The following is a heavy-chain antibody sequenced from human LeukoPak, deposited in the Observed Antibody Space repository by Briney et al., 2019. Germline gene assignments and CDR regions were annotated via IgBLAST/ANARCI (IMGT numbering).Heavy chain of an antibody. CDR2: ISGIGGST. Sequence: GGSLRLSCAASGFTFSNYAMNWVRQAPGKGLEWVSAISGIGGSTYYADSVKGRFTISRDNSKNTLYLQMNSLRAEDKAVYYCAKGGTIFGVAPTWFDPWGQGTLVTVSS. CDR1: GFTFSNYA. D-gene: IGHD3-3*01. J-gene: IGHJ5*02. V-gene: IGHV3-23*01. CDR3: AKGGTIFGVAPTWFDP.